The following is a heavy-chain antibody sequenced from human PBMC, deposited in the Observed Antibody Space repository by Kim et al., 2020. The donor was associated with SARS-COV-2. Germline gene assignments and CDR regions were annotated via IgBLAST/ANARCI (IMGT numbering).Heavy chain of an antibody. Sequence: ASVKVSCKASGYTFTSYDINWVRQATGQGLEWMGWMNPNSGNTGYAQKFQGRVTMTRNTSISTAYMELSSLRSEDMAVYYCARGPYSEVSSSWYGYYYYYGMDVWGQGTTVTVSS. CDR1: GYTFTSYD. J-gene: IGHJ6*02. CDR2: MNPNSGNT. CDR3: ARGPYSEVSSSWYGYYYYYGMDV. V-gene: IGHV1-8*01. D-gene: IGHD6-13*01.